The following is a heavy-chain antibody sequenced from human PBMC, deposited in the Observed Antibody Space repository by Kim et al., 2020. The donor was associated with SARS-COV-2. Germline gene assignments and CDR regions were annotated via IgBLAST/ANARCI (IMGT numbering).Heavy chain of an antibody. V-gene: IGHV3-73*01. Sequence: GGSLRLSCAGSTLGDSAVFWVRKASGKGPEWVGHVDTRFGGFGTGYAASVSGRFVISRGVSDNAVFLQMNSLKTEDSALYYCVILWGSWSSTRDSWGQGT. CDR3: VILWGSWSSTRDS. CDR2: VDTRFGGFGT. CDR1: TLGDSA. J-gene: IGHJ4*02. D-gene: IGHD2-21*01.